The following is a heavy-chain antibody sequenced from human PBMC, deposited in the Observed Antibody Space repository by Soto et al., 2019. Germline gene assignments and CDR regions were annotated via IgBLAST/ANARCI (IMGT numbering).Heavy chain of an antibody. CDR3: AKERGVEQWLPSSQYFQH. V-gene: IGHV3-30*18. Sequence: GGSLRLSCAASGFTFSSYGMHWVRQAPGKGLEWVAGISYDGSNKYYADSVKGRFTISRDNSKNTLYLQMNSLRAEDTAVYYCAKERGVEQWLPSSQYFQHCGQGTLVTVSS. J-gene: IGHJ1*01. CDR2: ISYDGSNK. D-gene: IGHD6-19*01. CDR1: GFTFSSYG.